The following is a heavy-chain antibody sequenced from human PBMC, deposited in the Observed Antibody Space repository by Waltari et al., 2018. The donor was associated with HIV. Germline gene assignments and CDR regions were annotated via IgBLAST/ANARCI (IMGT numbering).Heavy chain of an antibody. CDR3: ARSKRPFCTGGSCYDFDY. CDR1: GDTFKISG. V-gene: IGHV1-69*01. J-gene: IGHJ4*02. D-gene: IGHD2-15*01. Sequence: QVQLVHSGAEVKKSGSSVKVTCKASGDTFKISGISWVRQAPGQGLEWMGGLIPVFGKADYAQNFQDRVALTADESTSTVHMELNSLRSDDTAVYYCARSKRPFCTGGSCYDFDYWGQGTLVTVSS. CDR2: LIPVFGKA.